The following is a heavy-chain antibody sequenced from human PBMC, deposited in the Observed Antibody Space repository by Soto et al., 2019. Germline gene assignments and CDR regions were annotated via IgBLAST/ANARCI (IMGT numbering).Heavy chain of an antibody. CDR3: ARERPDGARLDP. CDR1: GGSISSGDYY. Sequence: SEILSLTCTVSGGSISSGDYYWSWIRQPPGKGLEWIGYIYHSGSTYYNPSLKSRVTISVNTSKNQFSLKLSSVTAADTAVYYCARERPDGARLDPWGQGTLVT. J-gene: IGHJ5*02. CDR2: IYHSGST. V-gene: IGHV4-30-4*01. D-gene: IGHD6-6*01.